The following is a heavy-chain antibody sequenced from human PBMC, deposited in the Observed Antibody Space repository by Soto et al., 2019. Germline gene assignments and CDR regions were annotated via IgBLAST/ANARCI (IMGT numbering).Heavy chain of an antibody. CDR3: VRSYTLMVAALGE. Sequence: LSLTCTVSGGSVNSGSYYWNWIRQPPGKGLEWLGYVFYSGNSNYKPSVRSRVAISVDTSKNQFFLRLSSVTAADTAVYYCVRSYTLMVAALGEWGQGTLVTVSS. D-gene: IGHD3-16*01. V-gene: IGHV4-61*01. J-gene: IGHJ1*01. CDR2: VFYSGNS. CDR1: GGSVNSGSYY.